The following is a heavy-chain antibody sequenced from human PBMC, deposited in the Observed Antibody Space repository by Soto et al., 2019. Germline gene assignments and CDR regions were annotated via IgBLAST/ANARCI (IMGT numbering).Heavy chain of an antibody. CDR2: IIPIFGTA. CDR1: GGTFSSYS. J-gene: IGHJ6*02. Sequence: ASVKVSCKSSGGTFSSYSISWVRQAPGQGLEWMGWIIPIFGTANYAQKFQGRVTITADKSTSTAYMELSSVTAADTAVYYCARAPGYDILTGYKSLAYYYGMDVWGQGTTVTVS. D-gene: IGHD3-9*01. V-gene: IGHV1-69*06. CDR3: ARAPGYDILTGYKSLAYYYGMDV.